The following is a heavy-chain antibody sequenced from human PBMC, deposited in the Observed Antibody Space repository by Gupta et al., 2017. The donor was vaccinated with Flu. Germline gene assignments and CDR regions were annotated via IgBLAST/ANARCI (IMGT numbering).Heavy chain of an antibody. CDR3: ARLEGYYYYGMDV. CDR2: IYHSGST. CDR1: GGSIISSNW. Sequence: QVQLPESGPGLVKPSGTLSHTLAVSGGSIISSNWWSWVSQPPGKGLEWIGEIYHSGSTNYNPSLKSRVTISVDKSKNQYSLKLSSVTAADTAVYYCARLEGYYYYGMDVWGQGTTVTVSS. J-gene: IGHJ6*02. V-gene: IGHV4-4*02.